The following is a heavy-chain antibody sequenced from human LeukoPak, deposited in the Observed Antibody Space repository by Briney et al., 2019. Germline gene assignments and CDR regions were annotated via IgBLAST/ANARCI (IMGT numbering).Heavy chain of an antibody. CDR3: IRDGLLWYGGAT. V-gene: IGHV3-74*01. J-gene: IGHJ3*01. CDR1: GFSFSSYW. D-gene: IGHD2-21*01. CDR2: LNSDGTRI. Sequence: PGGSLRLSCTASGFSFSSYWMHWVRQVPGKGLVWVSCLNSDGTRISYADSVKGRFTISRDNAKNTLYLQMNSLRVEDMAVYYCIRDGLLWYGGATWGQGTMVTVSS.